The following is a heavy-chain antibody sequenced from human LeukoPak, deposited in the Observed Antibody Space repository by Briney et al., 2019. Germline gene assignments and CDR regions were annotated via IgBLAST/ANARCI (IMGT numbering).Heavy chain of an antibody. Sequence: GGSLRLSCAASGFIFSTYWMSWVRQAPGKGLEWVANIKYDASEKHYVDSVKGRFTISRDNAKNSLYLQMDGLRAEDTAVYYCATHCSGITCDAFDVWGQGTMVTVSS. J-gene: IGHJ3*01. CDR3: ATHCSGITCDAFDV. V-gene: IGHV3-7*01. D-gene: IGHD2-15*01. CDR2: IKYDASEK. CDR1: GFIFSTYW.